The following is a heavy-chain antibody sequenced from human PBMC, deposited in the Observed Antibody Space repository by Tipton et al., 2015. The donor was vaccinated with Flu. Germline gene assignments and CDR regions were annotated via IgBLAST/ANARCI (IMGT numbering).Heavy chain of an antibody. CDR2: TYYRSKRYN. D-gene: IGHD3-10*01. Sequence: GLVKPSQTLSLTCAISGDSVSSNSAAWNWIRQSPSRGLEWLGRTYYRSKRYNDYAVSVKSQITINPDTSKNQFSLQLNSVTPEDTAVYYCARDPGYGSGSYLRNWFDPWGQGTLVTVSS. V-gene: IGHV6-1*01. J-gene: IGHJ5*02. CDR3: ARDPGYGSGSYLRNWFDP. CDR1: GDSVSSNSAA.